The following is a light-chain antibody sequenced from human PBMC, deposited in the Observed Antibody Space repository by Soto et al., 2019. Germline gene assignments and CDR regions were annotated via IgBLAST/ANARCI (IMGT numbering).Light chain of an antibody. J-gene: IGKJ3*01. Sequence: EIVMTQSPATLSVSPGERATLSCRASQSVSSNLAWYQQKPGHAPSLLIYGASTRATGIPDRFSGSGSGTDFTLTISSLQPEDFAVYYCQQYNSWPFTFGHGTKVDIK. CDR1: QSVSSN. CDR2: GAS. V-gene: IGKV3-15*01. CDR3: QQYNSWPFT.